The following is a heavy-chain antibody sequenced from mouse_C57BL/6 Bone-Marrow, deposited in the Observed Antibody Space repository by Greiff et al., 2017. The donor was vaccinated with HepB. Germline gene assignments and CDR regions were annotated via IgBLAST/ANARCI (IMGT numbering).Heavy chain of an antibody. D-gene: IGHD2-2*01. CDR1: GFTFSSYG. J-gene: IGHJ3*01. V-gene: IGHV5-6*01. Sequence: EVQGVESGGDLVKPGGSLKLSCAASGFTFSSYGMSWVRQTPDKRLEWVATISSGGSYTYYPDSVKGRFTISRDNAKNTLYLQMSSLKSEYTAMYYCAIHIWFSWFAYWGQGTLVTVSA. CDR2: ISSGGSYT. CDR3: AIHIWFSWFAY.